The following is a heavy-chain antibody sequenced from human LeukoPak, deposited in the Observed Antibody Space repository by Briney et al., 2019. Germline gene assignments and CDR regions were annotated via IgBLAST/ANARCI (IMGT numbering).Heavy chain of an antibody. D-gene: IGHD6-6*01. J-gene: IGHJ5*02. CDR1: GGSISSSGSY. V-gene: IGHV4-39*07. CDR3: ARVMAARREDLNWFDP. CDR2: VYYSGNT. Sequence: SETLSLTCTVSGGSISSSGSYWGWIRQPPGKGLEWIGSVYYSGNTYNPSLKSRVTISVDTSKNQFSLNLASVNAADTAIYYCARVMAARREDLNWFDPWGQGTLVTVSS.